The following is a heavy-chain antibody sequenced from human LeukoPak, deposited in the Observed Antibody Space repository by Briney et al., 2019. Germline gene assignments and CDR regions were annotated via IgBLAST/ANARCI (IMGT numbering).Heavy chain of an antibody. CDR1: GFAFDIHG. V-gene: IGHV3-23*01. Sequence: GESLRLSCAASGFAFDIHGMNWVRQAPGKGLEWVSGIIPSGSTTYYADSVKGRFTISRDNSKNTVYLQINSLRDEDTAVYYCARDRGWIQFEDWGQGTLVTVSS. CDR3: ARDRGWIQFED. D-gene: IGHD5-24*01. CDR2: IIPSGSTT. J-gene: IGHJ4*02.